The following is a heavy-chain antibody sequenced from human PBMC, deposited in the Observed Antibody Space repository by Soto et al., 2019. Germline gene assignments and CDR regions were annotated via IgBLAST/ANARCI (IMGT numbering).Heavy chain of an antibody. D-gene: IGHD5-12*01. V-gene: IGHV4-39*01. CDR2: IYYSGST. CDR1: GGSISSSSYY. Sequence: PSETLSLTCTVSGGSISSSSYYWGWIRQPPGKGLEWIGSIYYSGSTYYNPSLKSRVTISVDTSKNQFSLKLSSVTAADTAVYYCARHGMAKIKHYYYGMDVWGQGTTVTVSS. J-gene: IGHJ6*02. CDR3: ARHGMAKIKHYYYGMDV.